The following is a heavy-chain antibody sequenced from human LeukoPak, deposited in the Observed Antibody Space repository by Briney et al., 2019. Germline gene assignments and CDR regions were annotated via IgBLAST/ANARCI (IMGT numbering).Heavy chain of an antibody. J-gene: IGHJ4*02. CDR3: AGHDMGGSGKIDY. V-gene: IGHV4-34*01. Sequence: PSETLSLTCAVYGGSFSGYYRSWIRQPPGKGLEWIGEINHSGSTNYNPSLKSRVTISVDTSKNQFSLKLSSVTAADTAVYYCAGHDMGGSGKIDYWGQGTLVTVSS. D-gene: IGHD2-15*01. CDR2: INHSGST. CDR1: GGSFSGYY.